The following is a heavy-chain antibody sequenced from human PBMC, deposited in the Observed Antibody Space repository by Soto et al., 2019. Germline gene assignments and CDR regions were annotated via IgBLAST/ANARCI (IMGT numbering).Heavy chain of an antibody. Sequence: QVQLVQSGAEVKKPGASVKVSCKASGYMFSNYDIIWVRQATGQGLEWMGWMNPDSDKTDYAQKFQGRVTMTDNTSISTAYMELTALTYEDTAIYYCARPGARYCGGDCYSSHWGQGTLVTVSS. V-gene: IGHV1-8*01. CDR3: ARPGARYCGGDCYSSH. CDR1: GYMFSNYD. D-gene: IGHD2-21*02. J-gene: IGHJ4*02. CDR2: MNPDSDKT.